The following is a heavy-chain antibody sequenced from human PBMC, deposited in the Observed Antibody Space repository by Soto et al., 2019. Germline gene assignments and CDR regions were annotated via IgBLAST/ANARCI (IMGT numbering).Heavy chain of an antibody. CDR3: ATEGDGSGSYYYGMDV. CDR1: GGTFSSYA. CDR2: IIPIFGTA. Sequence: QVQLVQSGAEVKKPGSSVKVSCKASGGTFSSYAITWVRQAPGQGLEWMGGIIPIFGTANYAQKFQGRVTITADESTSTAYMELRSLRSEATAVYYCATEGDGSGSYYYGMDVWGQGTTVTVSS. D-gene: IGHD3-22*01. V-gene: IGHV1-69*12. J-gene: IGHJ6*02.